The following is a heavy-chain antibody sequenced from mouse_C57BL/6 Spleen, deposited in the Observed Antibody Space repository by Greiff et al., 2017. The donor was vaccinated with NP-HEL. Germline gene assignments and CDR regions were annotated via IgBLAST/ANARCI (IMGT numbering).Heavy chain of an antibody. D-gene: IGHD2-4*01. CDR3: ARKDYGYAMDY. Sequence: VESGGGLVKPGGSLKLSCAASGFTFSDYGMHWVRQAPEKGLEWVAYISSGSSTIYYADTVKGRFTISRDNAKNTLFLQMTSLRSEDTAMYYCARKDYGYAMDYWGQGTSVTVSS. CDR2: ISSGSSTI. V-gene: IGHV5-17*01. CDR1: GFTFSDYG. J-gene: IGHJ4*01.